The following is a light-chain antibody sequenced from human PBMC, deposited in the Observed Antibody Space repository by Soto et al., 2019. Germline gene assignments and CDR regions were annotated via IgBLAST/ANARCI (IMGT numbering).Light chain of an antibody. CDR3: QQYDSYWT. CDR2: EAS. Sequence: DIQMTQSPSTLSASVGDRVTITCRASHSISSSLAWYQQKPGKAPKVLIYEASNLERGVPERFSGGGFGTDFTLTISSLQPDDFATYYCQQYDSYWTFGQGTKVEIK. CDR1: HSISSS. J-gene: IGKJ1*01. V-gene: IGKV1-5*03.